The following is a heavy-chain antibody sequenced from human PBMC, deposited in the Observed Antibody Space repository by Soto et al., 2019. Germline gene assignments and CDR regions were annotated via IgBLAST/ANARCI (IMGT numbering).Heavy chain of an antibody. CDR2: IYYSGST. CDR1: GGPISSGGYY. CDR3: ARAPLYCSGGSCYPSSFDY. J-gene: IGHJ4*02. D-gene: IGHD2-15*01. V-gene: IGHV4-31*03. Sequence: QVQLQESGPGLVKPSQTLSLTGTVSGGPISSGGYYWSWIRQHPGKGLEWIGYIYYSGSTYYNPSLKSRVTISVDTSKNQFSLKLSSVTAADTAVYYCARAPLYCSGGSCYPSSFDYWGQGTLVTVSS.